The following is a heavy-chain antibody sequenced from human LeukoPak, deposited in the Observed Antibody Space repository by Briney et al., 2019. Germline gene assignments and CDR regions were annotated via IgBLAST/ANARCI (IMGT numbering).Heavy chain of an antibody. Sequence: SETLSLTCAVYGGSFSSYYWSWIRQPPGKGLEWIGEINHSGSTNYNPSLKSRVTISVDTSKNQFSLTLSSVTAADTAVYFCARGFRGDNFDYWGQGTLVTVSS. CDR3: ARGFRGDNFDY. CDR1: GGSFSSYY. CDR2: INHSGST. J-gene: IGHJ4*02. D-gene: IGHD7-27*01. V-gene: IGHV4-34*01.